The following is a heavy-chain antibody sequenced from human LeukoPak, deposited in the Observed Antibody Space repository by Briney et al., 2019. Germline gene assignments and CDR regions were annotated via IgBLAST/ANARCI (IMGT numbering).Heavy chain of an antibody. D-gene: IGHD2-2*01. CDR2: ISGSGGST. J-gene: IGHJ4*02. V-gene: IGHV3-23*01. CDR1: GFTFSSYA. CDR3: AKDKNIVVVPAAMGTFDY. Sequence: PGGSLRLSCAASGFTFSSYAMSWVRQAPGKGLEWVSAISGSGGSTYCADSVKGRFTISRDNSKNTLYLQMNSLRAEDTAVYYCAKDKNIVVVPAAMGTFDYWGQGTLVTVSS.